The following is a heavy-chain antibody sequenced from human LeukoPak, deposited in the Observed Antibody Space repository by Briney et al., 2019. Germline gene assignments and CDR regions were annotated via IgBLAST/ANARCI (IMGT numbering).Heavy chain of an antibody. CDR3: ARGNIVVVPAAVDYYYYYYMDV. CDR1: GYSISSGYY. V-gene: IGHV4-38-2*02. D-gene: IGHD2-2*01. CDR2: IYHSGNT. Sequence: SETLSLTCTVSGYSISSGYYWVWIRQPPGKGLQWIGSIYHSGNTYYKPSLKSRVTISVDTSKNQFSLKLSSVTAADTAVYYCARGNIVVVPAAVDYYYYYYMDVWGKGTTVTVSS. J-gene: IGHJ6*03.